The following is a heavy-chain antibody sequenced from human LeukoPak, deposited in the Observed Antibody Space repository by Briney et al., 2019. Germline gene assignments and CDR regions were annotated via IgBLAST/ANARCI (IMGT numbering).Heavy chain of an antibody. CDR1: GFTFSSYA. V-gene: IGHV3-23*01. Sequence: GGSLRLSCAASGFTFSSYAMSWVRQAPGKGLEWVSTITDSGGTTFYADSVKGRFTISRDNFKNTVYLQMNSLRAKDTAVYYCAKLWRGSHPRYFDHWGQGTLVTVSS. J-gene: IGHJ4*02. CDR2: ITDSGGTT. CDR3: AKLWRGSHPRYFDH. D-gene: IGHD1-26*01.